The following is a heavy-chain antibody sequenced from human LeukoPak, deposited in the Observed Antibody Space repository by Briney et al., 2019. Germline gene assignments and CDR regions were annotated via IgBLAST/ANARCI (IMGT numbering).Heavy chain of an antibody. CDR1: GFTVSSYA. J-gene: IGHJ4*02. V-gene: IGHV3-23*01. CDR3: AKDLEDTAMTTYYFGY. Sequence: GGSLRLSCAASGFTVSSYAMSWVRQAPGKGLEWVSAISGSGGSTYYADSVKGRFTISRDNSKNTLYLQMNSLRAEDTAVYYCAKDLEDTAMTTYYFGYWGQGTLVTVSS. CDR2: ISGSGGST. D-gene: IGHD5-18*01.